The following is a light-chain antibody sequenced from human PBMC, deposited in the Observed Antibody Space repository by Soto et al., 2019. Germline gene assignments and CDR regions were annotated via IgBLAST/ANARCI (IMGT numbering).Light chain of an antibody. J-gene: IGKJ1*01. Sequence: DIVMAQSPDSLAVSLGERATLNCKSIESSLYTSIKRNYLAWYQYKPGQPPKLLVYWASTRESGVPARFSGSVSETDFTLTISSLHAEAVAVYYCHQYYTNPQTFGQGTRVEIK. CDR1: ESSLYTSIKRNY. CDR3: HQYYTNPQT. V-gene: IGKV4-1*01. CDR2: WAS.